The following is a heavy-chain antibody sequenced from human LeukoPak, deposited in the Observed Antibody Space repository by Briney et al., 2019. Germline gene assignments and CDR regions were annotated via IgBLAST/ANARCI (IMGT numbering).Heavy chain of an antibody. CDR1: GYTFTGYY. Sequence: ASVKVSCKASGYTFTGYYMHWVRRAPGQGLEWMGWINPNSGGTNYAQKFQGRVTMTRDTSISTAYMELSRLRSDDTAVYYCASVPVVRGVTPFDYWGQGTLVTVSS. D-gene: IGHD3-10*01. J-gene: IGHJ4*02. CDR3: ASVPVVRGVTPFDY. V-gene: IGHV1-2*02. CDR2: INPNSGGT.